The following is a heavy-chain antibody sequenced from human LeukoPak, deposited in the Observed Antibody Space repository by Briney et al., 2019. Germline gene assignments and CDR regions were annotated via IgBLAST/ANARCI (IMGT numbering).Heavy chain of an antibody. J-gene: IGHJ3*02. CDR1: GFTFSSYS. D-gene: IGHD6-13*01. CDR3: ASLGSSSLPDAFDI. CDR2: ISSSSSYI. V-gene: IGHV3-21*01. Sequence: NPGGSLRLSCAASGFTFSSYSMNWVRQAPGKGLEWVSSISSSSSYIYYADSVKGRFTISRDNAKNSLYLQMNSLRAEDTAVYYCASLGSSSLPDAFDIWGQGTMVTVSS.